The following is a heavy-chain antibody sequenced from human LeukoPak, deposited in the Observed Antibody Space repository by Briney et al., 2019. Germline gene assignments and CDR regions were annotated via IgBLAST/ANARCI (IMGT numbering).Heavy chain of an antibody. Sequence: AAVKVSCKDSGYTFTGYYMHWVRPAPGQGLEWMGRINPNSGGTNYAQKFQGRFTMTRDTSSSTAYMELSRLRADDTAVYYCARDEKGQLAEFDYWGQGTLVTVSS. J-gene: IGHJ4*02. D-gene: IGHD6-6*01. V-gene: IGHV1-2*06. CDR1: GYTFTGYY. CDR2: INPNSGGT. CDR3: ARDEKGQLAEFDY.